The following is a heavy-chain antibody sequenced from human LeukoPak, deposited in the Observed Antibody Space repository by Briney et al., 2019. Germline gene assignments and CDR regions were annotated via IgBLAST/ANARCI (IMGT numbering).Heavy chain of an antibody. D-gene: IGHD6-13*01. Sequence: ASVKVSCKASGGTFSSYAISWVRQAPGQGLEWMGRIIPILGIANYAQKFQGRVTITADKSTSTAYMELSSLRSEDTAVYYCAVPSSSWYRIYDYWGQGTLVTVSS. V-gene: IGHV1-69*04. J-gene: IGHJ4*02. CDR1: GGTFSSYA. CDR2: IIPILGIA. CDR3: AVPSSSWYRIYDY.